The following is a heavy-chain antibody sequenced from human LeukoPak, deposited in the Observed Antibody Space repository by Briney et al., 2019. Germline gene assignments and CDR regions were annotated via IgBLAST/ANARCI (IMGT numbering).Heavy chain of an antibody. CDR3: ASAIALGAFDI. CDR1: GFTFSSYS. D-gene: IGHD2-21*01. V-gene: IGHV3-21*04. CDR2: ISSSSSYI. Sequence: GGSLRLSCAASGFTFSSYSMNWVRQAPGKGLEWVSSISSSSSYIYYADSVKGRFTISRDNAKNSLYLQMNSRRTDDTAVYYCASAIALGAFDIWGQGTLVSVSS. J-gene: IGHJ3*02.